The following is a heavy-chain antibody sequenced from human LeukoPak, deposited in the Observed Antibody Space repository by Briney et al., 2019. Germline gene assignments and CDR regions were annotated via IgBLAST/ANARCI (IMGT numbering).Heavy chain of an antibody. CDR1: AYTFTNYG. J-gene: IGHJ6*04. Sequence: ASVKVSCKASAYTFTNYGISWVRQAPGQGLEWTGWISGYNGNTNYAQKVQGRVTMTTDTSTSTAYMELRSLRSDDTAVYYCARVETMVRGGYDYYYYGMDVWGKGTTVTVSA. V-gene: IGHV1-18*04. CDR3: ARVETMVRGGYDYYYYGMDV. D-gene: IGHD3-10*01. CDR2: ISGYNGNT.